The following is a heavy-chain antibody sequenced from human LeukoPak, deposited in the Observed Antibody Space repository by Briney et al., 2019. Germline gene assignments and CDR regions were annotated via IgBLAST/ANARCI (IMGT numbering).Heavy chain of an antibody. Sequence: SSETLSLTCTVSGGSITSYYWSWIRQPAGKGLEWIGRIYTSESPTYNPSLKSRVTMSLDPSRNQLSLKLTSVTAADTAVYYCARGIAEQWLANWGQGTLVTVSS. CDR2: IYTSESP. V-gene: IGHV4-4*07. D-gene: IGHD6-19*01. J-gene: IGHJ4*02. CDR3: ARGIAEQWLAN. CDR1: GGSITSYY.